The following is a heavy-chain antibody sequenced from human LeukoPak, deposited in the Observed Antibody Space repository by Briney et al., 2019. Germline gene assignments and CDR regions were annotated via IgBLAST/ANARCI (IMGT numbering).Heavy chain of an antibody. Sequence: SETLSLTCTVSGGSISSSSYYWSWIRQPPGKGLEWIGYIYYSGHTNYNPSLKSRVTISVDTSKNQFSLKMRSVTAADTAVYYCARDRRDTSMVWGYWGQGTLVTVSS. D-gene: IGHD5-18*01. V-gene: IGHV4-61*01. CDR1: GGSISSSSYY. CDR3: ARDRRDTSMVWGY. J-gene: IGHJ4*02. CDR2: IYYSGHT.